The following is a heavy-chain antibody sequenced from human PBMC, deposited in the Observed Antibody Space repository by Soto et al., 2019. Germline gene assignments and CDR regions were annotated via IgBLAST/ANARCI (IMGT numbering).Heavy chain of an antibody. V-gene: IGHV3-23*01. J-gene: IGHJ3*02. CDR2: ISGSGGST. CDR3: AKDNSAYAYVSGIYYTPRAAFYT. Sequence: GGSLRLSCAASGFTFSSYAMSWVRQAPGKGLEWVSAISGSGGSTYYADSVKGRFTIPRDNSKNTLYLQMNSLRAEATAVYYCAKDNSAYAYVSGIYYTPRAAFYTWGQEEVVTIS. CDR1: GFTFSSYA. D-gene: IGHD3-10*01.